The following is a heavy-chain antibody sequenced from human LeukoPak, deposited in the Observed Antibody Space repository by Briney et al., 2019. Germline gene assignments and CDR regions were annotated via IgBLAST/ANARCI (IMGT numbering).Heavy chain of an antibody. CDR3: AKGDVMTTVVTYFDY. D-gene: IGHD4-23*01. V-gene: IGHV3-23*01. CDR2: ISAGSDVI. J-gene: IGHJ4*02. Sequence: GGSLRLSCAASGFTFTSCAMSWVRQAPGKGLEWVSAISAGSDVIYYADSVKGRFAISRDNSKNTVYLQMDSLRAEDTAVYYCAKGDVMTTVVTYFDYWGQGTLVTVSS. CDR1: GFTFTSCA.